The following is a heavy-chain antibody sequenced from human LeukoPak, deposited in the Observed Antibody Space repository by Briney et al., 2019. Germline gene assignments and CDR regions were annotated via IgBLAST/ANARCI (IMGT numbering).Heavy chain of an antibody. Sequence: ASVKVSCKSSGYTFTDYYIQWVRQAPGEGLEWVGWIFPRSGDTYYAQRFHGRVAMTTDTSINTAYMELSRQKSDETGVYFCARPPRDLVSAAPFPSWGQGTLVTVSS. CDR2: IFPRSGDT. CDR1: GYTFTDYY. V-gene: IGHV1-2*02. J-gene: IGHJ1*01. CDR3: ARPPRDLVSAAPFPS. D-gene: IGHD2-2*01.